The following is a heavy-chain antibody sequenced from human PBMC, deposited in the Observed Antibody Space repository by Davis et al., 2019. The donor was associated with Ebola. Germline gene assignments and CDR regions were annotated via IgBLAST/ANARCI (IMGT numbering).Heavy chain of an antibody. CDR3: ARDRDYYDTAAYHPRGWLDL. J-gene: IGHJ5*02. V-gene: IGHV3-21*01. Sequence: PGGSLRLSCAASGFTFSSYWMHWVRQAPGKGLVWVSSISAYGDHIYYADSVRGRFTVSRENAENSMFLQMNSLRAEDTAVYYCARDRDYYDTAAYHPRGWLDLWGQGTLVIVSS. CDR1: GFTFSSYW. D-gene: IGHD3-22*01. CDR2: ISAYGDHI.